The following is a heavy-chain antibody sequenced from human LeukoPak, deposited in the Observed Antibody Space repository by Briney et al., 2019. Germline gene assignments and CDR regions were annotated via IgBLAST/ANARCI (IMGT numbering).Heavy chain of an antibody. Sequence: SETLSLTCTIFGDSISTYYSSWIRQPPGKGLEWLGYIFYSGSTHYNPSLRSRVTMSVDTSKNQFSLKLTSVTTADTAVYFCARERGGRPQEAFDIWGPGTKVTVSS. V-gene: IGHV4-59*01. D-gene: IGHD3-10*01. J-gene: IGHJ3*02. CDR3: ARERGGRPQEAFDI. CDR1: GDSISTYY. CDR2: IFYSGST.